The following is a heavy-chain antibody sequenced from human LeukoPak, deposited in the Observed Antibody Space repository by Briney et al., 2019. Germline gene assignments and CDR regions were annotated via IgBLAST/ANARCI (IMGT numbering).Heavy chain of an antibody. V-gene: IGHV1-18*01. CDR2: YSGFNDDT. CDR1: GYTFTTYR. D-gene: IGHD3-16*01. J-gene: IGHJ4*02. Sequence: VASVKLSCKATGYTFTTYRIPWVRQAPGQGLEWMGWYSGFNDDTNYAQKFQGRVIMTTDKSTSTAYLELRSLTPDDTAVYYCARLSYEGEVHWGQGTLVIVSS. CDR3: ARLSYEGEVH.